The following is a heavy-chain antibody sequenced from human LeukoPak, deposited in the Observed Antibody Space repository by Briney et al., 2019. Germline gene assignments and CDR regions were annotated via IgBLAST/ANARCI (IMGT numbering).Heavy chain of an antibody. D-gene: IGHD6-6*01. V-gene: IGHV4-59*12. CDR3: ARGRGIAARQRYWYFDL. CDR1: GGSISSYY. J-gene: IGHJ2*01. Sequence: PSETLSLTCTVSGGSISSYYWSWIRQPPGKGLEWIGYIYYSGSTNYNPSLKSRVTISVDTSKNQFSLKLSSVTAADTAVYYCARGRGIAARQRYWYFDLWGRGTLVTVSS. CDR2: IYYSGST.